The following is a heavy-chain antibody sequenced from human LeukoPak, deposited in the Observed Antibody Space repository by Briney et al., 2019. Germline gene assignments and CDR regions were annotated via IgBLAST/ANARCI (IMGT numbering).Heavy chain of an antibody. Sequence: ASVKVSCKASGGTFSSYAISWVRQAPGQGLEWMGGIIPIFGTANYAQKFQGRVTVARDTSTSTVHMELSGLRSEDTAVYYCARDQEAFDYWGQGTLVTVSS. CDR3: ARDQEAFDY. CDR1: GGTFSSYA. V-gene: IGHV1-69*05. J-gene: IGHJ4*02. CDR2: IIPIFGTA.